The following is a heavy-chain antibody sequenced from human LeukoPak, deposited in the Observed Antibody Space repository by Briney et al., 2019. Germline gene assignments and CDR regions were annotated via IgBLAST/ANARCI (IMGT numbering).Heavy chain of an antibody. CDR2: INHSGST. Sequence: PSETLSLTCAVYGGSFSGYYWSWIRQPPGKGLEWIGEINHSGSTDYNPSLKSRVTISVDTSKNQFSLKLSSVTAADTAVYYCARGVGDRLTAGIAAAVDFDYWGQGTLVTVSS. CDR3: ARGVGDRLTAGIAAAVDFDY. CDR1: GGSFSGYY. J-gene: IGHJ4*02. D-gene: IGHD6-13*01. V-gene: IGHV4-34*01.